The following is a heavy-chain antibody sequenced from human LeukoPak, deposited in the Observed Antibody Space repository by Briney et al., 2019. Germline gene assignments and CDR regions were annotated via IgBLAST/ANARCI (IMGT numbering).Heavy chain of an antibody. Sequence: GASVKVSCKASGYTFTGYYMHWVRQAPGQGLEWMGWTNPNSGGTNYAQKFRGRVTMTRDTSISTAYMELSSLRSDDTAVYYCASNPRRIAAAVPFDYWGQGTLVTVSS. J-gene: IGHJ4*02. CDR2: TNPNSGGT. CDR1: GYTFTGYY. V-gene: IGHV1-2*02. CDR3: ASNPRRIAAAVPFDY. D-gene: IGHD6-13*01.